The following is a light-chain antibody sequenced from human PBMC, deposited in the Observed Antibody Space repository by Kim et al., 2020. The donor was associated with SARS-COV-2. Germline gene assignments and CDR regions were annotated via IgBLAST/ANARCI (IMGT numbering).Light chain of an antibody. Sequence: ELTQPPSASGTPGQRVAISCSGSSSNVGSNSVNWYQQLPGAAPRLLIYNTFRRPSGVPDRFSGSKSGTSASLAISGLQSEDETDYYCAAWDDSLHGYVFGTGTKVTVL. CDR2: NTF. J-gene: IGLJ1*01. CDR1: SSNVGSNS. CDR3: AAWDDSLHGYV. V-gene: IGLV1-44*01.